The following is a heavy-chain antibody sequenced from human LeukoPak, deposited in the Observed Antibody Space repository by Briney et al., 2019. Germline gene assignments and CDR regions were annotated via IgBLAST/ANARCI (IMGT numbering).Heavy chain of an antibody. Sequence: PGGSLRLSCAASGFTVSSNYMSWVRQAPGKGLEWVSVIYSGGSTYYADSVKGRFTISRDNSKNMLSLQMNSLRAEDTAVYYCARRNNNDAFDIWGQGTMVTVSS. CDR2: IYSGGST. V-gene: IGHV3-53*01. D-gene: IGHD1-14*01. CDR1: GFTVSSNY. J-gene: IGHJ3*02. CDR3: ARRNNNDAFDI.